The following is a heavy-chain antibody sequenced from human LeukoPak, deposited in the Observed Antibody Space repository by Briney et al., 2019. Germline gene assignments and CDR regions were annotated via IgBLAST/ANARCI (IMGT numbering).Heavy chain of an antibody. CDR3: AKNPDDSSGYSRVY. CDR2: IRYDGSNK. J-gene: IGHJ4*02. Sequence: GGSLRLSCAASGFTFSSYGMHWVRQAPGKGLEWVAFIRYDGSNKYYADPVKGRFTISRDNSKNTLYLQMNSLRAEDTAVYYCAKNPDDSSGYSRVYWGQGTLVTVSS. D-gene: IGHD3-22*01. V-gene: IGHV3-30*02. CDR1: GFTFSSYG.